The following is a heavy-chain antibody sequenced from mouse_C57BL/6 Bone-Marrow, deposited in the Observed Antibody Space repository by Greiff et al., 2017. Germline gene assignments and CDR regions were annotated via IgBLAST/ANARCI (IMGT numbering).Heavy chain of an antibody. CDR1: GYSITSGYY. D-gene: IGHD2-3*01. CDR3: AREGWLLPYAIDY. CDR2: ISYDGSN. Sequence: VQLKESGPGLVKPSQSLSLTCSVTGYSITSGYYWNWIRQFPGNKLEWMGYISYDGSNNYNPSLKNRISITRDTSKNQFFLKLNSVTTEDTATYYCAREGWLLPYAIDYWGQGTSVTVSS. V-gene: IGHV3-6*01. J-gene: IGHJ4*01.